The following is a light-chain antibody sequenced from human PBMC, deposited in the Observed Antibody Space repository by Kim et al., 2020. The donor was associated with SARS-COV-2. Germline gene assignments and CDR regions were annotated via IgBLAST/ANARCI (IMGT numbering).Light chain of an antibody. CDR3: QQYGSSPET. J-gene: IGKJ1*01. V-gene: IGKV3D-20*01. CDR2: DAS. CDR1: QSVSKY. Sequence: EIVLTQSPGTLSLSPGERATLSCGASQSVSKYLAWYQQKPGLAPRLLIYDASSRAAGIPDRFSGSGSGTDFTLTISSLEPEDFAVYYCQQYGSSPETFGQGTKVGIK.